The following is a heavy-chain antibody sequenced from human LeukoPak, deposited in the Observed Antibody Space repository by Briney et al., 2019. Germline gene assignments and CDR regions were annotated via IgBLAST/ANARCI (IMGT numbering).Heavy chain of an antibody. CDR3: AKHDQGGITWREYFDY. D-gene: IGHD3-10*01. Sequence: GGSLRLSSSASGFTFSNYDMSHVRHAPGKGLEWVSGVSGSGGTTYYADSVKGRFTISRDNSKNTLNLQMNSLRAEATDVYYCAKHDQGGITWREYFDYWGQGTLVTVSS. J-gene: IGHJ4*02. V-gene: IGHV3-23*01. CDR2: VSGSGGTT. CDR1: GFTFSNYD.